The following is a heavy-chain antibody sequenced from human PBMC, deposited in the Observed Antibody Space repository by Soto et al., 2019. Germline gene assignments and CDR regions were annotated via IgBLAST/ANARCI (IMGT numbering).Heavy chain of an antibody. CDR3: ARGNRTATVVN. J-gene: IGHJ4*02. CDR1: GSSVSSGSYY. D-gene: IGHD4-17*01. Sequence: QVQLQESGPGLVKPSETLSLTCTVSGSSVSSGSYYWSWIRQPPGKGLEWIGYIYYSGSTNYNPSLKSRVTISVDTSKNQFSLKLSSVTAADTAVYYCARGNRTATVVNWGQGTLVTVSS. V-gene: IGHV4-61*01. CDR2: IYYSGST.